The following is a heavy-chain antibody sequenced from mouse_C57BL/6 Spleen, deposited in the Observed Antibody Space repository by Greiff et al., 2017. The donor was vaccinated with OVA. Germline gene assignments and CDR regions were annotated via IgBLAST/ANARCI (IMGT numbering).Heavy chain of an antibody. CDR3: ARGPLLYFDV. Sequence: VQLKESGPGLVKPSQSLSLTCSVTGYSITSGYYWNWIRQFPGNKLEWMGYISYDGSNNYNPSLKNRISITRDTSKNQFFLKLNSVTTEDTATYYCARGPLLYFDVWGTGTTVTVSS. J-gene: IGHJ1*03. CDR2: ISYDGSN. V-gene: IGHV3-6*01. D-gene: IGHD6-1*01. CDR1: GYSITSGYY.